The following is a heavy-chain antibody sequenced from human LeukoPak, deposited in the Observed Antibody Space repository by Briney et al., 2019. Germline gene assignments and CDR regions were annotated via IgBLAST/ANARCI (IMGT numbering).Heavy chain of an antibody. CDR2: ISSSSTYI. CDR1: GFIFSSYS. D-gene: IGHD4-17*01. V-gene: IGHV3-21*04. J-gene: IGHJ4*02. CDR3: AKDPDYGDYHYYFDY. Sequence: GGSLRLSCAASGFIFSSYSMNWVRQAPGKGLEWVSSISSSSTYIYYADSVKGRFTISRDNSKNTLYLQMNSLRAEDTAVYYCAKDPDYGDYHYYFDYWGQGTLVTVSS.